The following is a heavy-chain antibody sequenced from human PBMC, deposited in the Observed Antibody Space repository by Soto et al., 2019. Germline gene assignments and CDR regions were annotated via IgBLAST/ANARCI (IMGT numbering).Heavy chain of an antibody. Sequence: PGVSLRLSCAASGFPFTNHAMSWVRQAPGKGLEWVSDIGGSGSSTYYADSVKGRFTISRDNSKDTLYLQMNGLRAEDTAVYYCARRGYDEESACYWVKIHSDDWGKGALFTLAS. CDR3: ARRGYDEESACYWVKIHSDD. CDR1: GFPFTNHA. D-gene: IGHD3-22*01. CDR2: IGGSGSST. V-gene: IGHV3-23*01. J-gene: IGHJ4*02.